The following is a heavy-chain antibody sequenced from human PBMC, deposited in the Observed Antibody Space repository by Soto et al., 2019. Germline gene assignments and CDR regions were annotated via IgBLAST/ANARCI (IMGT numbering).Heavy chain of an antibody. CDR2: IIPIFGTP. V-gene: IGHV1-69*12. Sequence: QVQLVQSGAEVKKPGSSVKVSCKASGDTFSSYTITWLRQAPGQGLEWMGGIIPIFGTPNYAQKFHGRVTITADASTNTAYVGLSSLRSESTAVYYCASQYKIITVVTLDWYFDLWGRRTLVTVSS. CDR3: ASQYKIITVVTLDWYFDL. CDR1: GDTFSSYT. D-gene: IGHD2-21*02. J-gene: IGHJ2*01.